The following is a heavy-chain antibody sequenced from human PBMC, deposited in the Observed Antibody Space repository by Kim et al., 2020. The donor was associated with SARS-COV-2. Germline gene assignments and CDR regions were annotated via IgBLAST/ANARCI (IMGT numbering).Heavy chain of an antibody. Sequence: SETLSLTCTVSGGSISSGGYYWSWIRQHPGKGLEWIGYIYYSGSTYYNPSLKSRVTISVDTSKNQFSLKLSSVTAADTAVYYCARMGLELQPPPYYFDYWGQGTPVTVSS. V-gene: IGHV4-31*03. CDR1: GGSISSGGYY. D-gene: IGHD1-7*01. CDR2: IYYSGST. J-gene: IGHJ4*02. CDR3: ARMGLELQPPPYYFDY.